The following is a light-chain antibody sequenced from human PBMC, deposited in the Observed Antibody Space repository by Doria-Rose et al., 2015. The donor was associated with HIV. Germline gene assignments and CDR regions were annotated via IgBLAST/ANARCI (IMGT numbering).Light chain of an antibody. J-gene: IGLJ3*02. CDR3: SAYTYNATWG. Sequence: SVLTQPASVSGSPGQSITISCTGTSSDVGGYNYVSWYQQHPGKAPKLMIYEFNKRPSGVSNRFSGSKSGNTASLSISGLQAEDEADYYCSAYTYNATWGFGGGTQLTVL. CDR2: EFN. CDR1: SSDVGGYNY. V-gene: IGLV2-14*01.